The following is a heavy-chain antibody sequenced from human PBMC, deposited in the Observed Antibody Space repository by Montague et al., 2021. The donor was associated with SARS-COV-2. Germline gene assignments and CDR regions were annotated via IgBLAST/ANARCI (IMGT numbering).Heavy chain of an antibody. D-gene: IGHD2-21*01. CDR3: ARQDAWAYCGDECYRGWFDS. Sequence: SETQSLTCTVSFGSISTYYWSWIRQPPGKGLEWIGFIFYSGSTKYNPSLKRRVSISLDTSKNQFSLKLSSVTAADTAVYYCARQDAWAYCGDECYRGWFDSWGQGTLVTVSS. CDR2: IFYSGST. CDR1: FGSISTYY. J-gene: IGHJ5*01. V-gene: IGHV4-59*01.